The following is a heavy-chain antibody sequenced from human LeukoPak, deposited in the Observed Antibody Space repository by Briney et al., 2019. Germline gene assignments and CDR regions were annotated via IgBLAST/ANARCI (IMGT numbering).Heavy chain of an antibody. Sequence: PSETLSLPRTVSGGSISSSSYYWGGIPHPPGEGLEWIGSIYYSGSTYYNPSLKSRVTISVDTSKNQFSLKLSSVTAADTAVYYCARFTSIAARAFDYWGQGTLVTVSS. J-gene: IGHJ4*02. D-gene: IGHD6-6*01. V-gene: IGHV4-39*07. CDR1: GGSISSSSYY. CDR2: IYYSGST. CDR3: ARFTSIAARAFDY.